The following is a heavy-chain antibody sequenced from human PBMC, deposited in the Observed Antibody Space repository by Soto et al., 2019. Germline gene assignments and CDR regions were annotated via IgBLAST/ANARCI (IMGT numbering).Heavy chain of an antibody. D-gene: IGHD1-26*01. CDR1: GGSLSRGGYL. CDR2: IYHSGST. Sequence: PSETLSLTCAVSGGSLSRGGYLWSWIRQAPGKGLEWIGYIYHSGSTYYNPSLKSRVTISVDTSKNQFSLKLSSVTAADTAVYYCARLGGSYAVPHFDYWGQGTLVTVS. V-gene: IGHV4-30-2*01. J-gene: IGHJ4*02. CDR3: ARLGGSYAVPHFDY.